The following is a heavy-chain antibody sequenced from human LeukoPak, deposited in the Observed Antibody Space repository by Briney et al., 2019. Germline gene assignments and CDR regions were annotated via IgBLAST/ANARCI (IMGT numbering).Heavy chain of an antibody. V-gene: IGHV1-69*13. CDR2: IIPIFGTA. CDR1: GGTFSSYA. CDR3: ARGEAYYYGSGSTYYYYYGMDV. D-gene: IGHD3-10*01. J-gene: IGHJ6*04. Sequence: GASVKVSCKASGGTFSSYAISWVRQAPGQGFEWMGGIIPIFGTANYAQKFQGRVTITADESTSTAYMELSSLRSEDTAVYYCARGEAYYYGSGSTYYYYYGMDVWGKGTTVTVSS.